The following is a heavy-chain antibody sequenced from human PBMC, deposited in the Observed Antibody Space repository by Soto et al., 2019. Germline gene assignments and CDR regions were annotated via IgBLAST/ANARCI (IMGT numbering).Heavy chain of an antibody. CDR3: TLWCGYSRLLRE. D-gene: IGHD5-18*01. CDR1: GFTFSNAW. V-gene: IGHV3-15*07. CDR2: IKSKIDGGTT. Sequence: EVQLVESGGGLVKPGGSLRLSCAASGFTFSNAWMNWVRQAPGKGLEWVGRIKSKIDGGTTDYAAPVKGRFSISRDDSKNTLDLQMNSLKPEVTAVYYCTLWCGYSRLLREWVQGTLVTVSS. J-gene: IGHJ4*02.